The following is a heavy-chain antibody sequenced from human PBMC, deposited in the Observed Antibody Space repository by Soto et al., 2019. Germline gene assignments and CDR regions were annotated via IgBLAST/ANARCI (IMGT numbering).Heavy chain of an antibody. D-gene: IGHD2-21*02. J-gene: IGHJ4*02. Sequence: PSETLSLTCTVSGGSISSSSYYWGWIRQPPGKGLEWIGSIYYSGSTYYNPSLKSRVTISVDTSKNQFSLKLSSVTAADTAVYYCARLSTVTPLYFDYWGQGTLVTVSS. CDR2: IYYSGST. CDR1: GGSISSSSYY. CDR3: ARLSTVTPLYFDY. V-gene: IGHV4-39*01.